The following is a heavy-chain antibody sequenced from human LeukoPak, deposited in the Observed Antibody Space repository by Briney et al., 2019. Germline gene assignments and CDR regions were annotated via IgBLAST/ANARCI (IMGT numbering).Heavy chain of an antibody. D-gene: IGHD2-2*01. CDR2: IGTVGAT. CDR1: GFTFSSYD. Sequence: GGSLRLSCAASGFTFSSYDMHWVRQTTGKGLEWVSTIGTVGATYYPGSVKGRFTISRENAKNSLYLQMNSLRAGDTAVYYCARGFVCSSSSCRWGEAFDIWGQGTMVTVSS. J-gene: IGHJ3*02. V-gene: IGHV3-13*01. CDR3: ARGFVCSSSSCRWGEAFDI.